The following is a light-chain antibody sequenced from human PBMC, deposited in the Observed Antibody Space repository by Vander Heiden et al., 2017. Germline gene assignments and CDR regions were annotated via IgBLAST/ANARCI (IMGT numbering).Light chain of an antibody. CDR3: QQYYTDPLT. V-gene: IGKV4-1*01. CDR2: WAS. Sequence: DILMTQSPDSLAVSLGERATINCKSSQSVLYSSNNKNYLAWYQQKPGQPPKLLIYWASTRESGVPDRFSGSGSGTDFTLTISSLQAEDVAVYYCQQYYTDPLTFGEGTKVEIK. CDR1: QSVLYSSNNKNY. J-gene: IGKJ4*01.